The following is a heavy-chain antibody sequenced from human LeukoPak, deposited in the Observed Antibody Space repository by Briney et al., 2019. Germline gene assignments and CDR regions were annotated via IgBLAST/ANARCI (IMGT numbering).Heavy chain of an antibody. J-gene: IGHJ4*02. CDR1: GGSFSSYY. V-gene: IGHV4-59*08. Sequence: QASETLSLNCTVAGGSFSSYYWSWIRQPPGKGLEWIGHIYYTGTTKYNPSLKSRAAIIIDTSKNEFSLRLSSVTASDTAMYFCARQIYWGSEYFDFWGQGTLVTVSS. CDR2: IYYTGTT. CDR3: ARQIYWGSEYFDF. D-gene: IGHD3-16*01.